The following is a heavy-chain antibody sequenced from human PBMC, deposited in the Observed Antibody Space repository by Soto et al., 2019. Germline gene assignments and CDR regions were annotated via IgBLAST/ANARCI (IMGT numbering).Heavy chain of an antibody. CDR2: VTGSSGST. J-gene: IGHJ3*02. CDR3: AKRYGSSSWYKAFDI. V-gene: IGHV3-23*01. D-gene: IGHD6-13*01. CDR1: GFTFSTYA. Sequence: PGGSLRLSCAASGFTFSTYAMSWVRQAPGKGLEWVSAVTGSSGSTYYADSVKGRFTISRDNSKNTLYLQMNSLRAEDTAVYYCAKRYGSSSWYKAFDIWGQGTMVTFSS.